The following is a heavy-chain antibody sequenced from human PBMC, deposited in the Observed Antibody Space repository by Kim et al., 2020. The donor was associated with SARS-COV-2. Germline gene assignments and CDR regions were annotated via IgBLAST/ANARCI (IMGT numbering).Heavy chain of an antibody. CDR3: ARDPKRKDAYNHDY. V-gene: IGHV3-21*04. Sequence: YADSVNGRITISRDNAKNPRYLEMNSLTPDDTALYYCARDPKRKDAYNHDYWGQGTLVTVSS. J-gene: IGHJ4*02. D-gene: IGHD1-1*01.